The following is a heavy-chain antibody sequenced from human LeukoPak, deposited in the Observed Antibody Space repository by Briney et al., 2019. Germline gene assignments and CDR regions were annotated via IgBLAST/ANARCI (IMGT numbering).Heavy chain of an antibody. D-gene: IGHD2-2*01. V-gene: IGHV4-34*01. CDR3: ARRGRSLCSSTSCYRDGYYFDY. CDR1: GGSFSGYY. CDR2: INHSGST. Sequence: SETLSLTCAVYGGSFSGYYWSWIRQPPGKGLEWIGEINHSGSTSYNPSLKSRVTISVDTSKNQFSLKLSSVTAADTAVYYCARRGRSLCSSTSCYRDGYYFDYWGQGTLVTVSS. J-gene: IGHJ4*02.